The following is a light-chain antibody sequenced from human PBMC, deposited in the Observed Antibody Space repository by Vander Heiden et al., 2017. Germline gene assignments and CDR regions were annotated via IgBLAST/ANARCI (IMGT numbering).Light chain of an antibody. CDR1: QGISDD. Sequence: DIQMTQSPFSLSAAVGDSVTNTCRASQGISDDLAWFQQKPVKAPKSLIYGVFHLQSGVPSRFNGSGSGTDFTLTISSLQPEDFATYYCQQYIGYPLTFGGGTKVEI. J-gene: IGKJ4*01. V-gene: IGKV1-16*01. CDR2: GVF. CDR3: QQYIGYPLT.